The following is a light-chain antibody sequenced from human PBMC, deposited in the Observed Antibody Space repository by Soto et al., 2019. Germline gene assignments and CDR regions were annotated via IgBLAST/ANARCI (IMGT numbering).Light chain of an antibody. CDR3: SSYTSSSTRV. V-gene: IGLV2-14*01. Sequence: QSALTQPASVSGSPGQSITISCTGTSSDVGAYNSVSWYQQHPGKAPKLMIYQVSNRPSGVSNRFSGSKSGNTASLTISGLQAEDEADYYCSSYTSSSTRVFGGGTQLTVL. CDR1: SSDVGAYNS. J-gene: IGLJ3*02. CDR2: QVS.